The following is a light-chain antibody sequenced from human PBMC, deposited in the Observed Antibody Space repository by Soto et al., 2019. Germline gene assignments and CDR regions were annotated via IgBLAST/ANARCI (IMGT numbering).Light chain of an antibody. CDR1: QGISSY. CDR3: QCGYSTPPPFT. J-gene: IGKJ3*01. Sequence: AIRMTQSPSSLSASTGDRVTITCRASQGISSYLAWYQQKPGKAPKLLIYAASTLQSGVPSRFSGSGSGTDFTLTISCLQSEDFATYYCQCGYSTPPPFTFGPGTKVDIK. V-gene: IGKV1-8*01. CDR2: AAS.